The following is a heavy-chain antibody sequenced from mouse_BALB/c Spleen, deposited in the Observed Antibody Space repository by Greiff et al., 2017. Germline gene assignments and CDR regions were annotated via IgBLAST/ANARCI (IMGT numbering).Heavy chain of an antibody. CDR2: IYPGGGYT. J-gene: IGHJ4*01. CDR1: GYTFTNYW. V-gene: IGHV1-63*02. CDR3: ARSALYYYAMDY. Sequence: VQLQQSGAELVRPGTSVKISCKASGYTFTNYWLGWVKQRPGHGLEWIGDIYPGGGYTNYNEKFKGKATLTADTSSSTAYMQLSSLTSEDSAVYFCARSALYYYAMDYWGQGTSVTVSS.